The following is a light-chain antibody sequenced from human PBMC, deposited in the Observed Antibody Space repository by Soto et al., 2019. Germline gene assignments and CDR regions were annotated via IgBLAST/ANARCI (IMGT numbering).Light chain of an antibody. J-gene: IGKJ2*01. Sequence: EFVLTQSPGTLSLSPGERATLSCRASQSVRSNYLAWYQQKPGQSPRLLIYGASNRANGIPDRFSGSGSGTDFTLNISRLEPDDFAVFYCQHYGSSAYTFGQGNTLESK. CDR2: GAS. CDR1: QSVRSNY. V-gene: IGKV3-20*01. CDR3: QHYGSSAYT.